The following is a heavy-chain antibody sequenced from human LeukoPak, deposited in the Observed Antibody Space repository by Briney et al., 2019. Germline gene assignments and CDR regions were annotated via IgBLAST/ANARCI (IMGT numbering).Heavy chain of an antibody. CDR1: GFTFSSYA. V-gene: IGHV3-23*01. CDR2: ISGGGGST. D-gene: IGHD5-18*01. CDR3: ARDGAYSYTY. Sequence: GGSLRLSCAASGFTFSSYAMSWVRQAPGKGLEWVSTISGGGGSTYYADCVKGRFTISRDNSKNTLYLEMNSLRAEDTAVYYCARDGAYSYTYWGQGTLVIVSS. J-gene: IGHJ4*02.